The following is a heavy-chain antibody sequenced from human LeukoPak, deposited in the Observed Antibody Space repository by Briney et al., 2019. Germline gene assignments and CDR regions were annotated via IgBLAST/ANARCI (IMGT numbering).Heavy chain of an antibody. CDR1: GFTFSSYE. J-gene: IGHJ4*02. CDR3: AKESRARVAGRSPFDY. CDR2: ISSISSTI. V-gene: IGHV3-48*03. D-gene: IGHD6-19*01. Sequence: SGGSLRLSCAASGFTFSSYEMHWVRQAPGKGLEWVSYISSISSTIYYADSVKGRFTISRDNAKTSLYLQMNSLRAEDTAVYYCAKESRARVAGRSPFDYWGQGTLVTVSS.